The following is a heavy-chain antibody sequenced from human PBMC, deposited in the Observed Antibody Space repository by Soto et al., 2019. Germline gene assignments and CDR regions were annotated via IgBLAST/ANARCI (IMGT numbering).Heavy chain of an antibody. CDR1: GFTFSSYG. CDR2: IWYDGSNK. J-gene: IGHJ6*02. CDR3: ARVTTSSIAARPYYYYGMDV. D-gene: IGHD6-6*01. V-gene: IGHV3-33*01. Sequence: QVQLVESGGGVVQPGRSLRLSCAASGFTFSSYGMHWVRQAPGKGLEWVAVIWYDGSNKYYADSVKGRFTISRDNSXXTXNXXMNSLRAEDTAVYYCARVTTSSIAARPYYYYGMDVWGQGTTVTVSS.